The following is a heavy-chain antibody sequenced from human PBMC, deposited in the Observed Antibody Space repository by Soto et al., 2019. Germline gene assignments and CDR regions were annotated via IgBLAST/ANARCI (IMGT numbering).Heavy chain of an antibody. D-gene: IGHD6-6*01. V-gene: IGHV4-34*01. J-gene: IGHJ6*03. CDR1: GGSFSGYY. CDR3: ARISSDYYYYYYMDI. Sequence: PSETLSVTCAVYGGSFSGYYWGWSRQPPGKGLEWIGEINHSGSTNYNPSPKSRVTISVDTSKNQFSLKLSSVTAADTAVYYCARISSDYYYYYYMDIWGKGTTVTVSS. CDR2: INHSGST.